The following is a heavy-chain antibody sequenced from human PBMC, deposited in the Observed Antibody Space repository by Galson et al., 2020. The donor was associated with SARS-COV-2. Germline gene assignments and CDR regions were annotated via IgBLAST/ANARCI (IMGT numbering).Heavy chain of an antibody. J-gene: IGHJ4*01. V-gene: IGHV3-21*01. Sequence: TGGSLRLSCAASGFSFSSSTMNWVRQAPGKGLEWVSSISSFSNYIYYADSVKGRVTISRDNAKNSLYLQMNSLRAEDSAVYYCARGYSGYYLDYWGQGTLLTVSS. CDR2: ISSFSNYI. CDR3: ARGYSGYYLDY. CDR1: GFSFSSST. D-gene: IGHD5-12*01.